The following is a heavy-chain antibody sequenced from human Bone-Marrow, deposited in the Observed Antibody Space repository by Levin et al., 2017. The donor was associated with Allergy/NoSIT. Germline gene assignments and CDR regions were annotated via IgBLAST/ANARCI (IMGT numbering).Heavy chain of an antibody. Sequence: GESLKISCAASGFTFHDYGMSWVRQVPGKGLEWVSGISGRGESTYDADSARGRFTISRDNAKKFLYLQMDSLRAGDTALYYCVRGLLDYGDNVALDHWGQGTLVTVSS. CDR3: VRGLLDYGDNVALDH. CDR1: GFTFHDYG. V-gene: IGHV3-20*04. D-gene: IGHD4-17*01. J-gene: IGHJ4*02. CDR2: ISGRGEST.